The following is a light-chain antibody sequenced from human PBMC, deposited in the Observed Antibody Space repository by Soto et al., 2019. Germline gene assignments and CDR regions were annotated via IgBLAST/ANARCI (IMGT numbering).Light chain of an antibody. CDR2: DAS. J-gene: IGKJ5*01. V-gene: IGKV3-20*01. Sequence: EVVLTQSPGTLSLSLGERATLSCRASQSIARSYLAWYQQKPGQAPRLLIYDASTMATGIPDRFSGSGSGTDFTLTIGRLEPEDFAVFYCQQYAYSPITFGQGTRLEI. CDR3: QQYAYSPIT. CDR1: QSIARSY.